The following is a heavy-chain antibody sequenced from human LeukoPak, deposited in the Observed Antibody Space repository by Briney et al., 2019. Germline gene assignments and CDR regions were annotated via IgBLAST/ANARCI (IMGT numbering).Heavy chain of an antibody. CDR3: AKAHHDFWSGYHYGMDV. CDR2: ISYGGRKI. CDR1: GFTFRNCA. V-gene: IGHV3-30*04. D-gene: IGHD3-3*01. J-gene: IGHJ6*02. Sequence: GGSLRLSCAASGFTFRNCAMHWVRQAPGKGLEWVALISYGGRKIFYADSVKGRFTISRDNSKNTLYLQMSSLRVEDTAVYYCAKAHHDFWSGYHYGMDVWGRGTTVTVSS.